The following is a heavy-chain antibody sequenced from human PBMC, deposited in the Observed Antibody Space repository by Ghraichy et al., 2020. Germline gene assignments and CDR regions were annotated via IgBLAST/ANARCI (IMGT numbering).Heavy chain of an antibody. CDR2: ISSDLKYI. CDR3: ARDRLPDARFGELDFGDDP. J-gene: IGHJ5*02. Sequence: GGSLRLSCVASGFIFNSYSMNWVRQAPGKGLEWVSFISSDLKYIYYADSVKGRFTISRDNAKNSLHLQMNSLRAEDTAVYYCARDRLPDARFGELDFGDDPCGQGALVTVSS. D-gene: IGHD3-10*01. V-gene: IGHV3-21*01. CDR1: GFIFNSYS.